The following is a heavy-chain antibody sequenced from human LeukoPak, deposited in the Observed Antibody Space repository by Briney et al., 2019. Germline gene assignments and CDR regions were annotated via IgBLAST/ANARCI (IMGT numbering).Heavy chain of an antibody. J-gene: IGHJ5*02. V-gene: IGHV5-51*01. CDR1: GYRFSSYW. CDR2: IFPGDSDT. CDR3: ARGGNTGYCTNGVCLNWFDP. D-gene: IGHD2-8*01. Sequence: KLGESLKISCQGSGYRFSSYWIVWVRQLPGKDLEWMGIIFPGDSDTRYSASFQGQVTISADKSISTAYLQWSSLKASDTAMYYCARGGNTGYCTNGVCLNWFDPWGQGTLVTVSS.